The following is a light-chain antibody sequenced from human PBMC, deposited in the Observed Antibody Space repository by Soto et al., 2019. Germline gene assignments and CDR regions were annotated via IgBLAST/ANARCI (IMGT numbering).Light chain of an antibody. V-gene: IGLV2-14*01. CDR1: SSDVGGYNY. CDR2: HVS. J-gene: IGLJ1*01. CDR3: SSYTSTSTYV. Sequence: QSALTQPASVSGSPGQSITISCTGTSSDVGGYNYVSWYQQYPGKAPKLMIYHVSNRPSGVSNRFSGSKSGNSASLTISGLQPEDEADYYCSSYTSTSTYVFVTGTKLTVL.